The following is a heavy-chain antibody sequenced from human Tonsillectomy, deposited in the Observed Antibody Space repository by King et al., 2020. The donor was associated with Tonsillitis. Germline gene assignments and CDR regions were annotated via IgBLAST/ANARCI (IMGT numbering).Heavy chain of an antibody. CDR1: GYTFIGYY. CDR3: ARGSGGLDY. CDR2: INPNRGGT. V-gene: IGHV1-2*02. Sequence: VQLVESGAEVKKPGASVKVSCKASGYTFIGYYMYWVRQAPGQGLEWMGWINPNRGGTNYAQKFQGRVTMTRDTSISTAYMEVSRLRFDDTAVYYCARGSGGLDYWGQGTLVTVSS. D-gene: IGHD6-25*01. J-gene: IGHJ4*02.